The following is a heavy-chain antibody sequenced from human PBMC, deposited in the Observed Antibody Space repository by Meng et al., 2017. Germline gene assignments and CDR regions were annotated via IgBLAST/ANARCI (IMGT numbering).Heavy chain of an antibody. D-gene: IGHD1-26*01. J-gene: IGHJ4*02. V-gene: IGHV7-4-1*02. Sequence: VQQVQQWCSFKNPRALVLVSSRASGDTSSGACINCVRPAPGKGVERIGWINTTTGNHNYAQGFTGRFVFSLDTSVSTAYLQISSVKAEDTAVYYCARGGAASSFDYWGQGTLVTVSS. CDR3: ARGGAASSFDY. CDR1: GDTSSGAC. CDR2: INTTTGNH.